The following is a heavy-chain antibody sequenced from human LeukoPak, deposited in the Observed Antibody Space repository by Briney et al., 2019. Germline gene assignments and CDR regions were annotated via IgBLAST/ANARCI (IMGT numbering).Heavy chain of an antibody. Sequence: GGSLRLSCAASGFSFSSYNMNWVRQTPGKGLEWVSSITSSSTYTFYADSVKGRFTISRDNARNSLYLQMNSLRAEDTGVYYCARRIAVADNYFDYWGQGTLVTVSS. CDR1: GFSFSSYN. CDR2: ITSSSTYT. D-gene: IGHD6-19*01. V-gene: IGHV3-21*01. J-gene: IGHJ4*02. CDR3: ARRIAVADNYFDY.